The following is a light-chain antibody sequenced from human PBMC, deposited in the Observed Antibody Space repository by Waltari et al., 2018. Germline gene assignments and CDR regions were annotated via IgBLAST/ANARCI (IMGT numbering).Light chain of an antibody. V-gene: IGLV2-14*01. CDR3: SSYTTTTTLV. J-gene: IGLJ1*01. CDR2: EVT. Sequence: QSAPTQPASVSVSPGPSLTIPCTGPISDVGSYSYVSWYRPYPGKAPELLIYEVTHRPSGVSDRFSGSRSGSTASLTISGLQTEDEADYFCSSYTTTTTLVFGTGTKVIVL. CDR1: ISDVGSYSY.